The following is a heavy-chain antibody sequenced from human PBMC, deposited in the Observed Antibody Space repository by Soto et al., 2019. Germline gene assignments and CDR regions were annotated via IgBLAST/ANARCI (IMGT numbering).Heavy chain of an antibody. D-gene: IGHD6-13*01. Sequence: PSETLSLTCSVSGGSISGSYWSWIRQPPGKGLEWIGYIYYSGSTNYNPSLKSRVTISVDTSKNQFSLKLSSVTAADTAVYYCASARSSSWYFDLWGRGTLVTVSS. J-gene: IGHJ2*01. CDR1: GGSISGSY. CDR2: IYYSGST. V-gene: IGHV4-59*01. CDR3: ASARSSSWYFDL.